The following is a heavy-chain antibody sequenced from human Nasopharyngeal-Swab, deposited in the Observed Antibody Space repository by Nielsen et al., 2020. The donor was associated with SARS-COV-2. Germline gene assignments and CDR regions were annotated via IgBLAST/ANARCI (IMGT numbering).Heavy chain of an antibody. V-gene: IGHV3-64*04. D-gene: IGHD3-22*01. J-gene: IGHJ3*02. CDR3: ARDDSSPHVGAFDI. CDR1: GFTFSSYA. CDR2: ISSNGGST. Sequence: GESLKISCSASGFTFSSYAMHWVRQAPGKGLEYVSAISSNGGSTYYADSVKGRFTISRDNSKNTLYLQMNSLRAEDTAVYYCARDDSSPHVGAFDIWGQGTMVTVSS.